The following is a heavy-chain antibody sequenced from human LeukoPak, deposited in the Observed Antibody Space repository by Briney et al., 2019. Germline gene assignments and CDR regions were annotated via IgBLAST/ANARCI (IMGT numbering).Heavy chain of an antibody. CDR2: ISSSSNYI. V-gene: IGHV3-21*01. Sequence: GGSLRLSCAASGFTFSTYSMNWVRQAPGKGLEWVSSISSSSNYIYYADSVKGGFTISRDNAKSSLYLQMNSLRAEDTAVYYCARGVVVEGYRGQGTLVTVSS. J-gene: IGHJ4*02. CDR1: GFTFSTYS. CDR3: ARGVVVEGY. D-gene: IGHD2-15*01.